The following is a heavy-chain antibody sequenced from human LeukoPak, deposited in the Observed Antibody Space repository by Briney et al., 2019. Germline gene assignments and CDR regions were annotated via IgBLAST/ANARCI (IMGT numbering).Heavy chain of an antibody. D-gene: IGHD2-2*01. V-gene: IGHV3-7*01. CDR2: IKQDGSEK. J-gene: IGHJ4*02. CDR1: GFTFSSYW. CDR3: ARDRAGKVVVPAAISWYFDY. Sequence: GGSLRLSCAASGFTFSSYWMSWVRQAPGKGLEWVANIKQDGSEKYYVDSVKGRFTISRDNAKNSLYLQMNSPRAEDTAVYYCARDRAGKVVVPAAISWYFDYWGQGTLVTVSS.